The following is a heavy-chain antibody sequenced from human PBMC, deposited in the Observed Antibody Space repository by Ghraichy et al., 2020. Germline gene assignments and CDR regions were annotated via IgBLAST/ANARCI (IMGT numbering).Heavy chain of an antibody. CDR2: ISAFNGNT. Sequence: ASVKVSCKASGYTFTSYGISWVRQAPGQGLEWMGWISAFNGNTNYAQKLQGRVTMTTDTSTSTAYMELRSLRSDDTAVYYCATDYSNHYGMDVWGQGTTVTVSS. CDR3: ATDYSNHYGMDV. CDR1: GYTFTSYG. D-gene: IGHD4-11*01. V-gene: IGHV1-18*01. J-gene: IGHJ6*02.